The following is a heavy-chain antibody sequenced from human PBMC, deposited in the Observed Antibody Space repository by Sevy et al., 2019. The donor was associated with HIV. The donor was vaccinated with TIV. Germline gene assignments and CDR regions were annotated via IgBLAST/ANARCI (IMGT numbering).Heavy chain of an antibody. J-gene: IGHJ5*02. CDR1: GGSISSSSYY. CDR2: IYYSGST. D-gene: IGHD1-26*01. Sequence: SETLSLTCTVSGGSISSSSYYWGWIRQPPGKGLEWIGSIYYSGSTYYNPSLKSRVTISVDTSKNQLSQKLSSVTAADTAVYYWARRGSYSGRSWFDPWGQGTLVTVSS. CDR3: ARRGSYSGRSWFDP. V-gene: IGHV4-39*01.